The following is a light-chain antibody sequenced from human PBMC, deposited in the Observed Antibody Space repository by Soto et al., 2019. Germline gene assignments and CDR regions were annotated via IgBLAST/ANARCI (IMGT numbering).Light chain of an antibody. CDR2: LAS. CDR1: QSITNNY. V-gene: IGKV3-20*01. CDR3: QQYGSSPWT. Sequence: EIVLTQSPGTLSLSLGERATLSCRASQSITNNYLAWYQQKPGQAPRLPIYLASNRAAGIPDRFSGSGSGADFTLTINRLEPEDFAVYHCQQYGSSPWTFGQGTKVDIK. J-gene: IGKJ1*01.